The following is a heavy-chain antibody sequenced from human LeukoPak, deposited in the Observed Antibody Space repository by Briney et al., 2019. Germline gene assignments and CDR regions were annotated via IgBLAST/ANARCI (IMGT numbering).Heavy chain of an antibody. V-gene: IGHV3-21*01. CDR3: TRGPESIQLWLFGKYDY. J-gene: IGHJ4*02. Sequence: GGSLRLSCAASGFTFDDYGMSWVRQAPGKGLEWVSSISSSSSYIYYADSVKGRFTISRDNAKNSLYLQMNSLRAEDTAVYYCTRGPESIQLWLFGKYDYWGQGTLVTVSS. CDR2: ISSSSSYI. CDR1: GFTFDDYG. D-gene: IGHD5-18*01.